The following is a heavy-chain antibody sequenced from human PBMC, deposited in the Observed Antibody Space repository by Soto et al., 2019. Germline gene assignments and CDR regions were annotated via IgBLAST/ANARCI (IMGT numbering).Heavy chain of an antibody. CDR2: IYHSGST. V-gene: IGHV4-30-2*01. CDR3: ARHFWVGMDI. J-gene: IGHJ6*02. CDR1: GGSISSGGYS. D-gene: IGHD3-3*02. Sequence: SETLSLTCAVSGGSISSGGYSWSWIRQPPGKGLEWIGYIYHSGSTYYNPSLKSRVTISVDRSKNQFSLKLSSVTAADTAVYYCARHFWVGMDIWGQGTTVTVSS.